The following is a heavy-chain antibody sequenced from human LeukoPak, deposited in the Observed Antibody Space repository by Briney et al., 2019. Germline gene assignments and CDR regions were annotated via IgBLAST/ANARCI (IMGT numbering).Heavy chain of an antibody. CDR1: GFTFSSYA. CDR2: ISGSGGST. J-gene: IGHJ4*02. Sequence: PGGSLRLSCAASGFTFSSYAMSWVRQAPGKGLEWVSAISGSGGSTYYADSVKGRFTISRDNSKNTPYLQMNSLRAEDTAVYYCARVPNSSGWYEPFDYWGQGTLVTVSS. V-gene: IGHV3-23*01. CDR3: ARVPNSSGWYEPFDY. D-gene: IGHD6-19*01.